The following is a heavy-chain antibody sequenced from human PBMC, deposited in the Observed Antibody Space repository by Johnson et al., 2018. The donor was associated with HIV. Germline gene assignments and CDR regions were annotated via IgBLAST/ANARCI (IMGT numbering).Heavy chain of an antibody. D-gene: IGHD1-26*01. Sequence: VQLVESGGGLVKAGGSLRLSCAASGFIFNDYYMSWIRQAPGKGLELLSYISTSGSTIYYADSVKGRFTISRDNAKNSLYLQMNSLRAEDTALYYCAKDRVGATSPQAQNAFDIWGQGTMVTVSS. J-gene: IGHJ3*02. CDR2: ISTSGSTI. V-gene: IGHV3-11*01. CDR3: AKDRVGATSPQAQNAFDI. CDR1: GFIFNDYY.